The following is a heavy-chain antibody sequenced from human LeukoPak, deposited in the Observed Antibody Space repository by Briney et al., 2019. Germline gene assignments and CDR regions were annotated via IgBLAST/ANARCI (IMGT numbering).Heavy chain of an antibody. J-gene: IGHJ4*02. Sequence: GGSLRLSCAASGFTFSNAWMSWVRQVPGKGLEWVSTIGGSGGSTYYADSVKGRFTISRDNSKNTLYLQMNSLRAEDTALYYCAKDQLATTYYWGQGTLVTVSS. CDR3: AKDQLATTYY. CDR1: GFTFSNAW. V-gene: IGHV3-23*01. CDR2: IGGSGGST. D-gene: IGHD5-24*01.